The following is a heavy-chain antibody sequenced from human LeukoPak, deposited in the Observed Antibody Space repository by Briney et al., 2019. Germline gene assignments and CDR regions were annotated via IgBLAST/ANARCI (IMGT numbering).Heavy chain of an antibody. Sequence: ASVKVPCKASGYTFTSYDINWVRQATGQGLEWMGWMNPNSGNTGYAQKFQGRVTITRNTSISTAYMELSSLRSEDTAVYYCARNFYFYNMDVWGKGTTVTISS. CDR3: ARNFYFYNMDV. CDR1: GYTFTSYD. J-gene: IGHJ6*03. V-gene: IGHV1-8*03. CDR2: MNPNSGNT.